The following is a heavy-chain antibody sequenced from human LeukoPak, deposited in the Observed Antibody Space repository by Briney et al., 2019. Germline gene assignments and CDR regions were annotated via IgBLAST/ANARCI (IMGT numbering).Heavy chain of an antibody. D-gene: IGHD5-12*01. CDR2: IFYSGST. Sequence: SETLSLTCTVSSGSISTSNYYWGWVRQPPGKALEWIGNIFYSGSTNYNPSLKSRVTISVDKSKNQFSLKLSSVTAADTAVYYCARDGYSGYDSGDYWGQGTLVTVSS. CDR3: ARDGYSGYDSGDY. J-gene: IGHJ4*02. V-gene: IGHV4-39*07. CDR1: SGSISTSNYY.